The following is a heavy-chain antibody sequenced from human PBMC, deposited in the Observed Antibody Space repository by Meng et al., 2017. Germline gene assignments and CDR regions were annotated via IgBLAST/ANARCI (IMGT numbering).Heavy chain of an antibody. V-gene: IGHV3-33*01. J-gene: IGHJ4*02. D-gene: IGHD6-19*01. Sequence: GEVVEVGGGVVHAGRALRLSCAASGFTFSSYGMHWVRQAPGKGLEWVAVIWYDGSNKYYADSVKGRFTISRDNSKNTLYLQMNSLRAEDTAVYYCARVVYSSGWSFDYWGQGTLVTVSS. CDR3: ARVVYSSGWSFDY. CDR2: IWYDGSNK. CDR1: GFTFSSYG.